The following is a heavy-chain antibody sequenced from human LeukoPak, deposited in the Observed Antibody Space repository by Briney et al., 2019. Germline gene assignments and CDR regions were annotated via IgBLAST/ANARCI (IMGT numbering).Heavy chain of an antibody. Sequence: ASVKVSCKASGYSFTSYGISWVRQAPGQGLEWVGWISGDNGNTNYAQKFQVRVTMTTDTGTGTAYMELRSLRSDDTAVYYCARMSLRMVRGVSHFDYWGQGTLVTVSS. D-gene: IGHD3-10*01. CDR1: GYSFTSYG. V-gene: IGHV1-18*01. J-gene: IGHJ4*02. CDR3: ARMSLRMVRGVSHFDY. CDR2: ISGDNGNT.